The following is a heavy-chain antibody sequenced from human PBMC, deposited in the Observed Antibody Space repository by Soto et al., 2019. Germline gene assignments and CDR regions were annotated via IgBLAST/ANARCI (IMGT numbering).Heavy chain of an antibody. V-gene: IGHV3-48*03. CDR2: ISSSGSTK. J-gene: IGHJ3*02. Sequence: EGQLVEPGGGLVQPGGSLRLSCAASGFTFSSFEMNWVRQAPGKGLECVSYISSSGSTKYYADSVKGRFTISRDNAKNSLFLQMNSLRAEDTAVYYCAREGPADGLDIWGQGTMVTVSS. CDR3: AREGPADGLDI. CDR1: GFTFSSFE.